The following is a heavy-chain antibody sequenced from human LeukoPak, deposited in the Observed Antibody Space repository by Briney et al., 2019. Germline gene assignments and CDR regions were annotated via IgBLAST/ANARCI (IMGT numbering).Heavy chain of an antibody. J-gene: IGHJ3*02. CDR2: IIPILGIA. Sequence: ASVKVSCKASGGTFSSYAISWVRQAPGQGLEWMGRIIPILGIANYAQKFQGRVTITADKSTSTAYMELSSLRSEDTAVYYCASPNYYDSSGLYAFGIWGQGTMVTVSS. CDR1: GGTFSSYA. V-gene: IGHV1-69*04. CDR3: ASPNYYDSSGLYAFGI. D-gene: IGHD3-22*01.